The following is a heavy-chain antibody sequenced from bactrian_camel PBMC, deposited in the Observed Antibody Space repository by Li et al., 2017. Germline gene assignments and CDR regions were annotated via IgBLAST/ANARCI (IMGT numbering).Heavy chain of an antibody. J-gene: IGHJ4*01. D-gene: IGHD1*01. Sequence: VQLVESGGGLVQPGGSLRLSCAGSGFSFGSFAMSWVRKAPGKGLEWVSSINERGESTYYADSVKGRFTISRDNAKNTMYLQMNNLAPENTAMYYCVRDVSGPGTAGQGTQVTVS. CDR1: GFSFGSFA. V-gene: IGHV3S40*01. CDR2: INERGEST.